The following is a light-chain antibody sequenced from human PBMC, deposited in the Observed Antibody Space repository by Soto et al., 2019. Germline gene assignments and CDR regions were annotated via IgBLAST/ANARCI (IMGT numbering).Light chain of an antibody. CDR2: AVS. CDR1: SSDVGGYNY. V-gene: IGLV2-8*01. J-gene: IGLJ1*01. Sequence: QSVLTQPPSASGSPGQSVAISCTGSSSDVGGYNYVSWYQQYPGKAPKLMIYAVSKRPSGVPDRFSGSKSGNTASLTVSGLQAEDEADYYCCSYAGINDYVFGAGTKVTVL. CDR3: CSYAGINDYV.